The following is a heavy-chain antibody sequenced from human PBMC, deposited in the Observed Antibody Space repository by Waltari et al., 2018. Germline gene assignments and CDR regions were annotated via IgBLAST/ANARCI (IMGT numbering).Heavy chain of an antibody. V-gene: IGHV4-59*01. CDR2: IYYSGST. D-gene: IGHD2-15*01. CDR1: GGSISSYY. CDR3: ARGVRDSWYYYMDV. Sequence: QVQLQESGPGLVKPSETLSLTCTVSGGSISSYYWSWIRQPPGKGLEWIGYIYYSGSTNYNPSLKSRVTISVDTSKNQFSLKLSSVTAADTAVYYCARGVRDSWYYYMDVWGKGTTVTVSS. J-gene: IGHJ6*03.